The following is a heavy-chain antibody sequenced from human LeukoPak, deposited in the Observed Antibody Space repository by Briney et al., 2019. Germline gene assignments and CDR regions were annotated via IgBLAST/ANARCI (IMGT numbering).Heavy chain of an antibody. Sequence: GGSLRLSCAASGFTFSIYNMNWIRQAPGKGPEWVSLISSSSGYIYYADSMKGRFTISRDNAKNSLYLQMNSLRAEDTAVYYCARGSEWEPLYYFDYWGQGTLVTVSS. D-gene: IGHD1-26*01. CDR3: ARGSEWEPLYYFDY. J-gene: IGHJ4*02. CDR2: ISSSSGYI. V-gene: IGHV3-21*01. CDR1: GFTFSIYN.